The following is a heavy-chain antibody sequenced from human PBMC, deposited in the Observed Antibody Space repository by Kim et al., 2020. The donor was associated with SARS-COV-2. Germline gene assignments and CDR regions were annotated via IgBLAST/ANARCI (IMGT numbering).Heavy chain of an antibody. CDR3: ARPLVLNYDILTGYYTDHFDY. V-gene: IGHV5-51*01. CDR2: IYPSDSDT. Sequence: GESLKISCKGSGYSFTSYWIGWVRQMPGKGLEWMGIIYPSDSDTRYSPSFQGQVTISADKSISTAYLQWSSLKASDTAMYYCARPLVLNYDILTGYYTDHFDYWGQGTLVTVSS. D-gene: IGHD3-9*01. CDR1: GYSFTSYW. J-gene: IGHJ4*02.